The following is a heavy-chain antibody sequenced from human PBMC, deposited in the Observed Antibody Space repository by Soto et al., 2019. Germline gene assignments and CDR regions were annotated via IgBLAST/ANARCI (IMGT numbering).Heavy chain of an antibody. D-gene: IGHD6-13*01. CDR1: GFSLSTSGVG. J-gene: IGHJ4*02. V-gene: IGHV2-5*02. Sequence: QITLKESGPTLVKPTQTLTLTCTFSGFSLSTSGVGVGWIRQPPEKALEWLALIYWDDDKRYSPSLKSRLTITKDTSKNQVVLTMTNVDPVDTATYYCALSKDYSSRWYTLDFDYWGQGTLVTVSS. CDR3: ALSKDYSSRWYTLDFDY. CDR2: IYWDDDK.